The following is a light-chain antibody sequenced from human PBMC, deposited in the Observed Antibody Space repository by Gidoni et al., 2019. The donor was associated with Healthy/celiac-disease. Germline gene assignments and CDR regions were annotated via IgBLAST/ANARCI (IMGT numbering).Light chain of an antibody. CDR2: GAS. CDR1: QSVSSSY. CDR3: QQYGSSPPLT. Sequence: DIVFTQSPGTLSLSPGERATLSCRASQSVSSSYLAWYQQKPGQAPRRLIYGASSRATGIPDRFSGSGSGTDFTLTISRLEPEDFAVYYCQQYGSSPPLTFGGGTKVEIK. J-gene: IGKJ4*01. V-gene: IGKV3-20*01.